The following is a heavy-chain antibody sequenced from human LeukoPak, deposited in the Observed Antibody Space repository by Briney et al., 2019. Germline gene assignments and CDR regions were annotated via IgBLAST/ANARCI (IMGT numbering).Heavy chain of an antibody. CDR3: ATVRYCSSTSCYTGQGNWFDP. Sequence: ASVKVSCKVSGYTLTELSMHWVRQAPGKGLEWMGGFDPGDGETIYAQKFQGRVTMTEDTSTDTAYMELSSLRSEDTAVYYCATVRYCSSTSCYTGQGNWFDPWGQGTLVTVSS. V-gene: IGHV1-24*01. CDR2: FDPGDGET. CDR1: GYTLTELS. D-gene: IGHD2-2*02. J-gene: IGHJ5*02.